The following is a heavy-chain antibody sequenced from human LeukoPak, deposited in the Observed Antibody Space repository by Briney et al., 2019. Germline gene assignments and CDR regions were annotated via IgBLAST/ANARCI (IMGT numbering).Heavy chain of an antibody. CDR2: INPNSGGT. CDR1: GSTFTGYY. CDR3: AREGATVTTGWFDP. J-gene: IGHJ5*02. Sequence: ASVKVSCKASGSTFTGYYMHWVRQAPGQGLEWMGWINPNSGGTNYAQKFQGRVTMTRVTSISTAYMELRRLSSDDTAVYYCAREGATVTTGWFDPWGQGTLVTVSS. V-gene: IGHV1-2*02. D-gene: IGHD4-17*01.